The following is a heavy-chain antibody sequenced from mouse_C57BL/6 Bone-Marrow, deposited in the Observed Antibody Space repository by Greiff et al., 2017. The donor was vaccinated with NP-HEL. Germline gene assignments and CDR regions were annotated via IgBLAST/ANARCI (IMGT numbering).Heavy chain of an antibody. CDR3: ARRLSPSMEY. J-gene: IGHJ4*01. D-gene: IGHD3-2*02. V-gene: IGHV1-59*01. Sequence: VQLQQPGAELVRPGTSVKLSCKASGYTFTSYWMHWVKQRPGQGLEWIGVIDPSDSYTNYNQKFKGKATLTVDTSSSTAYMQLSSLTSEVSAVYYCARRLSPSMEYWGPGASVTVAS. CDR1: GYTFTSYW. CDR2: IDPSDSYT.